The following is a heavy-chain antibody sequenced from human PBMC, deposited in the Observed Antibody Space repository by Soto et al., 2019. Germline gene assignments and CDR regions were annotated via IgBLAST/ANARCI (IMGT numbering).Heavy chain of an antibody. CDR3: AKDWLDGYNYFDY. CDR1: GFTFSSYG. Sequence: GGSLRLSCAASGFTFSSYGMHWVRQAPGKGLEWVAVISYDGSNKYYADSVKGRFTISRDNSKNTLYLQMNSLRAEDTAVYYCAKDWLDGYNYFDYWGQGTLVTVSS. V-gene: IGHV3-30*18. CDR2: ISYDGSNK. D-gene: IGHD5-12*01. J-gene: IGHJ4*02.